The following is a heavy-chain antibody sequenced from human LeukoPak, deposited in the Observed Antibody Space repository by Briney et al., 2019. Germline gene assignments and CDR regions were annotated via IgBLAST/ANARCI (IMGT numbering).Heavy chain of an antibody. J-gene: IGHJ5*02. CDR1: GGTFSSYA. D-gene: IGHD3-9*01. Sequence: ASVKVSCKASGGTFSSYAISWVRQAPGQGLEWMGWINPNSGGTNYAQKFQGRVTMTRDTSISTAYMELSRLRSDDTAVYYCAILRYFDWLLLAFDPWGQGTLVTVSS. CDR3: AILRYFDWLLLAFDP. CDR2: INPNSGGT. V-gene: IGHV1-2*02.